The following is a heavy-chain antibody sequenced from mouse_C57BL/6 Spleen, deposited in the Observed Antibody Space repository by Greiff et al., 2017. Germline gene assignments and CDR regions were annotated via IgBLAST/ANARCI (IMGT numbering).Heavy chain of an antibody. CDR1: GFTFTDYY. D-gene: IGHD3-3*01. CDR3: ARYIGGYYAMDY. Sequence: EVKLLESGGGLVQPGGSLSLSCAASGFTFTDYYMSWVRQPPGQALEWLGFIRNKANGYTTEYSASVKGRFTISRDNSQSILYLQMNALRAEDSATYYCARYIGGYYAMDYWGQGTSVTVSS. V-gene: IGHV7-3*01. J-gene: IGHJ4*01. CDR2: IRNKANGYTT.